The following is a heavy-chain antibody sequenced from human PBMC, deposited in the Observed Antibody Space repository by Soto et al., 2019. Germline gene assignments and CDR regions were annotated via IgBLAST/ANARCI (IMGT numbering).Heavy chain of an antibody. V-gene: IGHV1-46*01. CDR3: ARGLIYDSSGYYFDV. CDR1: GYTFTSYY. D-gene: IGHD3-22*01. Sequence: ASVKVSCKASGYTFTSYYMHWVRQAPGQGLEWMGIINPSGGSPRYAQKFQGRVTMTRDTSTSTVYMELTSLRSEDTAVYYCARGLIYDSSGYYFDVWGQGTLVTVSS. CDR2: INPSGGSP. J-gene: IGHJ3*01.